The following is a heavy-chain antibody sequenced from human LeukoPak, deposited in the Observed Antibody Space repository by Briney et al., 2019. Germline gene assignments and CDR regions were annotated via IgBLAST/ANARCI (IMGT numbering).Heavy chain of an antibody. CDR3: ARDQNQYYYDSSGYLL. J-gene: IGHJ4*02. Sequence: SETLSLTCSVSGGSVSSGSYYWSWIRQPPGKGLEWIGYIYYSGSTNYNPSLKCRVTISVDTSKNQFSLKLSSVTAADTAVYYCARDQNQYYYDSSGYLLWGQGTLVTVSS. D-gene: IGHD3-22*01. V-gene: IGHV4-61*01. CDR2: IYYSGST. CDR1: GGSVSSGSYY.